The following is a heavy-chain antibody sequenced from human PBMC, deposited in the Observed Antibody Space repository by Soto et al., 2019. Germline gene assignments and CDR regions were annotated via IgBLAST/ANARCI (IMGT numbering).Heavy chain of an antibody. V-gene: IGHV1-69*13. CDR3: AKAIKRGYDVEGIIDSDD. CDR2: IIPIFGTA. D-gene: IGHD5-12*01. Sequence: SVKVSCKASGGTFSSYAISWVRQAPGQGLEWMGGIIPIFGTANYAQKFQGRVTITADESTSTAYMELSSLRSEDTAVYYCAKAIKRGYDVEGIIDSDDWGQGTLVTVSS. CDR1: GGTFSSYA. J-gene: IGHJ4*01.